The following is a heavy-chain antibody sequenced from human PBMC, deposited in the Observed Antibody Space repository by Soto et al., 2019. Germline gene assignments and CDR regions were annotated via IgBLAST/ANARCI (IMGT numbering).Heavy chain of an antibody. V-gene: IGHV1-69*13. D-gene: IGHD3-10*01. CDR1: GGTXISYA. Sequence: SXKISFKASGGTXISYAIGLVRQAPGQGLEWMGGIIPIFGTANYAQKFQGRVTITADESTSTAYIELSSLRYEDTAVYYCARDIRKYGSGAPNSFDPWGQGTLVTVSS. CDR3: ARDIRKYGSGAPNSFDP. CDR2: IIPIFGTA. J-gene: IGHJ5*02.